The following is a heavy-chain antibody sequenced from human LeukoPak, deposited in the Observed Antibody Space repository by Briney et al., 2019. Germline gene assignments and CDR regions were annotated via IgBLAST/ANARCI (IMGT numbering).Heavy chain of an antibody. CDR3: ARGVSRINWFDP. Sequence: SETLSLTCTVSGGSISSYYWSWIRQPPGKGLEWIGYIYYSGSTNYNPSLKSRVTISVDTPKNQFSLKLSSVTAADTAVYYCARGVSRINWFDPWGQGTLVTVSS. CDR1: GGSISSYY. J-gene: IGHJ5*02. V-gene: IGHV4-59*01. CDR2: IYYSGST. D-gene: IGHD6-13*01.